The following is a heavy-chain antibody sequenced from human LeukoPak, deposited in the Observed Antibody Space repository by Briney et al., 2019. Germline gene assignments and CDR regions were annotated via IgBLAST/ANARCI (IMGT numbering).Heavy chain of an antibody. Sequence: TGGSLRLSCAASGFTVSSNYMSWVRQAPGKGLEWVSVIYSGGSTYYADSVKGRFTISRDNSKNTLYLQMNSLRAEDTAVYYCARDGRYCSGGSCHSDAFDIWGQGTMVTVSS. CDR1: GFTVSSNY. D-gene: IGHD2-15*01. V-gene: IGHV3-53*01. CDR3: ARDGRYCSGGSCHSDAFDI. CDR2: IYSGGST. J-gene: IGHJ3*02.